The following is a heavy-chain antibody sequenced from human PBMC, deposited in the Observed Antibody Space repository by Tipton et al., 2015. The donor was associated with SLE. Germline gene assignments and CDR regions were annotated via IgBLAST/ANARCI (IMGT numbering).Heavy chain of an antibody. CDR3: ARMYYDFWSGYSTEFDY. CDR2: IWYDGSNK. Sequence: RSLRLSCAASGFSFRDYAMHWVRQAPGKGLQWVAVIWYDGSNKYYADSVKGRFTISRDNSKNTLYLQMNSLKTEDTAVYYWARMYYDFWSGYSTEFDYWGQGTQVTVSS. CDR1: GFSFRDYA. J-gene: IGHJ4*02. V-gene: IGHV3-30*04. D-gene: IGHD3-3*01.